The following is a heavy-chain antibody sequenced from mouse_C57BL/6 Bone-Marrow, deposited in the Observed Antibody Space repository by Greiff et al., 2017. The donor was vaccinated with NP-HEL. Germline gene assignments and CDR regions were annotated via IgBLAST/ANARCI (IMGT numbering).Heavy chain of an antibody. CDR3: ARRRIYDGYYGPFDY. CDR1: GYTFTSYD. D-gene: IGHD2-3*01. Sequence: VQLQQSGPELVKPGASVKLSCKASGYTFTSYDINWVKQRPGQGLEWIGWIYRRDGSTKYNEKFKGKATLTVDTSSSTAYMELHSLTSEDSAVYFCARRRIYDGYYGPFDYWGQGTTLTVSS. V-gene: IGHV1-85*01. J-gene: IGHJ2*01. CDR2: IYRRDGST.